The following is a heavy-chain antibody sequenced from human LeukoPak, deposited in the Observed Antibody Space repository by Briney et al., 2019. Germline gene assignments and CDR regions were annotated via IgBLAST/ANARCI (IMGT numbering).Heavy chain of an antibody. V-gene: IGHV3-11*01. CDR1: GFTFSDYY. D-gene: IGHD3-22*01. Sequence: PGGSLRLSCAASGFTFSDYYMSWIRQAPGKGLEWVSYISTSGGTIYYADSVKGRFTISRDNAKNSLYLQMNSLRAEDTAIYYCARANYYDSSGYYSYWGQGTLVTVSS. CDR2: ISTSGGTI. CDR3: ARANYYDSSGYYSY. J-gene: IGHJ4*02.